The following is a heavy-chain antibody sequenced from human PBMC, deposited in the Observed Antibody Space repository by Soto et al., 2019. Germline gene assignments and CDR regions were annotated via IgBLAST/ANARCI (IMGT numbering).Heavy chain of an antibody. CDR1: GYTFTSYY. Sequence: ASVKVSCKASGYTFTSYYMHWVRQAPGQGLEWMGIINPSGGSTSYAQKFQGRVTMTRDTSTSTVYMELSSLRSEDTAVYYCARGMRGVVVVAPANFAYWGQGTLVTVSS. J-gene: IGHJ4*02. V-gene: IGHV1-46*03. CDR3: ARGMRGVVVVAPANFAY. CDR2: INPSGGST. D-gene: IGHD2-15*01.